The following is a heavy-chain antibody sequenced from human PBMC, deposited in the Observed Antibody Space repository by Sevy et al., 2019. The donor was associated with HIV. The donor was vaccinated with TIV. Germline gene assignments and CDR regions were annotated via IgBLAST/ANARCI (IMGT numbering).Heavy chain of an antibody. Sequence: GGSLRLSCAASGFTFATYAIHWVRQAPGKGLEWVAVISYDGSNKHYTDSVKGRFTISRDNSRNTLYLQMNSLRTEDTAVYYCARGGEWLAPIYDYWGQGTLVPVSS. CDR1: GFTFATYA. CDR2: ISYDGSNK. D-gene: IGHD6-19*01. V-gene: IGHV3-30-3*01. CDR3: ARGGEWLAPIYDY. J-gene: IGHJ4*02.